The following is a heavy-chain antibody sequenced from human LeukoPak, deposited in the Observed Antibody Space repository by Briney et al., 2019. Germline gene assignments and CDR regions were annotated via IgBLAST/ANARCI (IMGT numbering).Heavy chain of an antibody. D-gene: IGHD1-26*01. V-gene: IGHV3-53*01. CDR1: GLIVSSNH. Sequence: GGSLRRSCVVSGLIVSSNHMSWVRQAPGKGLEWVSVIYSGGSTYYADSVKGRFTISRDSSKNTLFLHMNTLRAEDTAIYYCAKDRTVGASYWYFDLWGRGTLVTVSS. CDR2: IYSGGST. J-gene: IGHJ2*01. CDR3: AKDRTVGASYWYFDL.